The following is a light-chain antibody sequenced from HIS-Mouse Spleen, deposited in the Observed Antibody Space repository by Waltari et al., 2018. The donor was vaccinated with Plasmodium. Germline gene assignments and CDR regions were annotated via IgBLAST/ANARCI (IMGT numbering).Light chain of an antibody. CDR2: EDS. V-gene: IGLV3-10*01. J-gene: IGLJ3*02. Sequence: SYELTQPPSVSVSPGQTARITCSGDALPKKYAYWYQQKSGQAPVLVIYEDSKRTSGSPGRFSGSSSGTMANLTISGAQVEDEADYYCYSTDSSGNHRVFGGGTKLTVL. CDR1: ALPKKY. CDR3: YSTDSSGNHRV.